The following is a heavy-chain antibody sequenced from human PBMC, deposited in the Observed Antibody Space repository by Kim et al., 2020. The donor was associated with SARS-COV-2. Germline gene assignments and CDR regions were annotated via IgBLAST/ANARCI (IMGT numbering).Heavy chain of an antibody. D-gene: IGHD1-26*01. Sequence: HYAESVKSRIAISPDTSKNHCSLQLNSVTPEDTAVYYCARDAPVGSHFDYWGQGTLVTVSS. CDR3: ARDAPVGSHFDY. J-gene: IGHJ4*02. V-gene: IGHV6-1*01.